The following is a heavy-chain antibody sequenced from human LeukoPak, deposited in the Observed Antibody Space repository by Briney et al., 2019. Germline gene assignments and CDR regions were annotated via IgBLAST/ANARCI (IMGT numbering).Heavy chain of an antibody. CDR3: ARLGEKIAAPPGY. J-gene: IGHJ4*02. V-gene: IGHV4-39*01. Sequence: PSETLSLTCTVSGGSISSSSYYWGWIRQPPGMGLEYIGNIYYSGSTYYNPSLKSRVTISVDTSKNQFSLKLSSVTAADTAVYYCARLGEKIAAPPGYWGQGTLVTVSS. CDR2: IYYSGST. CDR1: GGSISSSSYY. D-gene: IGHD6-6*01.